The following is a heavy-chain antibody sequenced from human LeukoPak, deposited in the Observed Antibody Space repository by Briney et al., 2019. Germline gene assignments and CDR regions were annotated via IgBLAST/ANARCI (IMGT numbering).Heavy chain of an antibody. CDR1: GFTFSSYA. Sequence: GGSLRLSCAGSGFTFSSYAMSWVRQAPGKGLEWVSTISGSGGAGTYYADSVKGRFTVSRDNSRNTLYLPMNSLRAEDTAVYYCVKDRGGSPFYGMDVWGQGTTVTVYS. J-gene: IGHJ6*02. CDR3: VKDRGGSPFYGMDV. V-gene: IGHV3-23*01. CDR2: ISGSGGAGT. D-gene: IGHD1-26*01.